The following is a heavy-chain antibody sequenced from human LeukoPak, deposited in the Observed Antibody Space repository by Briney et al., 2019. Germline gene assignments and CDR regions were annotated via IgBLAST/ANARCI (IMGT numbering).Heavy chain of an antibody. Sequence: GGSLRLSCAASGFTFSSYSMNWVRQAPGKGLEWVSSISSSSSYIYYADSVKGRFTISRDNAKNSLYLQMNSLRAEDTAVYYCARVLYSGSYQFDYWGQGTPVTVSS. D-gene: IGHD1-26*01. CDR2: ISSSSSYI. CDR3: ARVLYSGSYQFDY. V-gene: IGHV3-21*01. CDR1: GFTFSSYS. J-gene: IGHJ4*02.